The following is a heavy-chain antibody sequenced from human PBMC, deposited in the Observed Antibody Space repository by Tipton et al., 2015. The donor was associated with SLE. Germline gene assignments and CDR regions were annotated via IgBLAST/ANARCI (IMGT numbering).Heavy chain of an antibody. D-gene: IGHD4-17*01. Sequence: SLRLSCIASGFTFSSSYMSWVRLAPGKGLAGGAIIKEDGSETNYVDSVKGRFTISRDNAKNSLFLQMNSLRVEDTALYYCARDPAYGALDYWGQGTMVTVSS. CDR2: IKEDGSET. CDR1: GFTFSSSY. V-gene: IGHV3-7*01. CDR3: ARDPAYGALDY. J-gene: IGHJ4*02.